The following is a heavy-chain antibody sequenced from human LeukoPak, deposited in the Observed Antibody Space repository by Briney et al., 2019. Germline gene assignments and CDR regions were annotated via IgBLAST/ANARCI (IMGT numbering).Heavy chain of an antibody. CDR3: ARSSGWYAYYFDS. V-gene: IGHV4-39*01. Sequence: PSETLSLTCTVSGGSISSSSDYWGWIRQPPGRGLEWIGSIYYSGSSYYNPSLRSRVTMSVDTSKNQFSLKLSSVTAADTAVYYCARSSGWYAYYFDSGGQGTLVTVS. CDR1: GGSISSSSDY. J-gene: IGHJ4*02. CDR2: IYYSGSS. D-gene: IGHD6-19*01.